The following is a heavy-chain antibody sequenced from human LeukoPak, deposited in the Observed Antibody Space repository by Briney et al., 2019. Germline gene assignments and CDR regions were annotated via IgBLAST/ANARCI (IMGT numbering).Heavy chain of an antibody. CDR3: ARDGACGYSYGCVDYYYGMDA. CDR2: IYTSGST. J-gene: IGHJ6*02. D-gene: IGHD5-18*01. CDR1: GGSISSYY. Sequence: SETLSLTCTVSGGSISSYYWSWIRQPAGKGLEWIGRIYTSGSTNYNPSLKSRVTMSVDTSKNQFSLKLSSVTAADTAVYYCARDGACGYSYGCVDYYYGMDAWGQGTTVTVSS. V-gene: IGHV4-4*07.